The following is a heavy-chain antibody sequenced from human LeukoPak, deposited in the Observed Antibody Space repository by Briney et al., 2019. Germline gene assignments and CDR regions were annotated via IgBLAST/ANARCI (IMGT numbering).Heavy chain of an antibody. CDR2: VYPSDYDT. D-gene: IGHD1-7*01. CDR1: GYTFTNYW. CDR3: ARLWGTRNYWYFDL. V-gene: IGHV5-51*01. Sequence: GESLKISCEASGYTFTNYWIAWVRQMPGKGLEWMGIVYPSDYDTRYSPSFEGQVTISADKSISTAYLQWSSLKASDTAMYYCARLWGTRNYWYFDLWGRGTLLTVSS. J-gene: IGHJ2*01.